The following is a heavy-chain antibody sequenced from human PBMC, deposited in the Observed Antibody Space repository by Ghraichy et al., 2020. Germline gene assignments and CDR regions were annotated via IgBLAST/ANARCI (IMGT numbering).Heavy chain of an antibody. V-gene: IGHV1-18*01. CDR2: ISAYNGNT. J-gene: IGHJ6*03. CDR3: ARDYGDLNFYYYYYYMDV. Sequence: ASVKVSCKASGYTFTSYGISWVRQAPGQGLEWMGWISAYNGNTNYAQKLQGRVTMTTDTSTSTAYMELRSLRSDDTAVYSCARDYGDLNFYYYYYYMDVWGKGTTVTVSS. CDR1: GYTFTSYG. D-gene: IGHD4-17*01.